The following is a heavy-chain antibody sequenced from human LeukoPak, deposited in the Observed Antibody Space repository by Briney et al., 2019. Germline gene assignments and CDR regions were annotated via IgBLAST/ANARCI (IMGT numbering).Heavy chain of an antibody. J-gene: IGHJ4*02. CDR2: IYYSGST. CDR3: ARVATRYCSSTSCYVLDY. Sequence: PSQTLSPTCTVSGGSISSGDYNWSWIRQPPGKGLEWIGYIYYSGSTYYNPSLKSRVTISVDTSKSQFSLKLSSVTAADTVVYYCARVATRYCSSTSCYVLDYWGQGTLVTVSS. D-gene: IGHD2-2*01. CDR1: GGSISSGDYN. V-gene: IGHV4-30-4*08.